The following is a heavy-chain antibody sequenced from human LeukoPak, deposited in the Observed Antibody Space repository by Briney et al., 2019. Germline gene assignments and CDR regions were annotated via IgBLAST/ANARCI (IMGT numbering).Heavy chain of an antibody. J-gene: IGHJ4*02. D-gene: IGHD4-17*01. Sequence: PSETLSLTCAVYGGSFSGYYWSWIRQPPGKGLEWIGEINHSGSTNYNPSLKSRVTISVDTSKNQFSLKLSSVTAADTAVYYCARYTVTTGYFDYWGQGTLVTVSS. CDR2: INHSGST. V-gene: IGHV4-34*01. CDR1: GGSFSGYY. CDR3: ARYTVTTGYFDY.